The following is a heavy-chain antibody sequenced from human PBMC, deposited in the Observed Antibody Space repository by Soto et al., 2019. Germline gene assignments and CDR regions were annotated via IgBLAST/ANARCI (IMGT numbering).Heavy chain of an antibody. CDR3: ARSAHFDWLEYHYYYGMDV. D-gene: IGHD3-9*01. Sequence: GGSLRLSCAASGFTFSSYAMSWVRQAPGKGLEWVSSISGSGSSTYYADSVKGRFTISRDNAKNSLYLQMNSLRAEDTAVYYCARSAHFDWLEYHYYYGMDVWGQGTTVTVSS. J-gene: IGHJ6*02. V-gene: IGHV3-21*01. CDR2: ISGSGSST. CDR1: GFTFSSYA.